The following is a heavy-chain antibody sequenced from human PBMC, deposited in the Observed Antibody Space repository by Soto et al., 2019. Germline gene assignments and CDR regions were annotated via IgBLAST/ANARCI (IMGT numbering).Heavy chain of an antibody. J-gene: IGHJ5*02. D-gene: IGHD7-27*01. V-gene: IGHV4-59*08. CDR3: ARPGRDWGALHH. CDR2: IYYSGST. Sequence: QVQLQESGPGLVKPSETLSLTCTVSNDSISTYYWTWIRQPPGKGLEWIGFIYYSGSTNYNPSLQSRVTISVNTSKNHSSLKMNSVTAADTAVYYCARPGRDWGALHHWSQGTLVTVSS. CDR1: NDSISTYY.